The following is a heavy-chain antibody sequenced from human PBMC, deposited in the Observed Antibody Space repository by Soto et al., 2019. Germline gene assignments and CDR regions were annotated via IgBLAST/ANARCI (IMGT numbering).Heavy chain of an antibody. D-gene: IGHD2-2*01. CDR1: GYSFNSVHF. V-gene: IGHV4-38-2*01. Sequence: SETLSLTCVVSGYSFNSVHFWGWIRQPPGKGLQWIGSLSQNGGTYRNPSLRSRVTLSVDTSKNQFSLKLTSVTAADAAVYYCVAATLSGARFYGMDVWGQGSTVTVSS. CDR2: LSQNGGT. J-gene: IGHJ6*02. CDR3: VAATLSGARFYGMDV.